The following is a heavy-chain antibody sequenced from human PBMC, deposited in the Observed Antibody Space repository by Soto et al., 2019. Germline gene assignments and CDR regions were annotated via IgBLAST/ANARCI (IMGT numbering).Heavy chain of an antibody. CDR2: IYYSGST. CDR3: ARGGVPRYCSSTSCYGENWFDP. J-gene: IGHJ5*02. D-gene: IGHD2-2*01. V-gene: IGHV4-31*03. CDR1: GGSISSGGYY. Sequence: QVQLQESGPGLVKPSQTLSLTCTVSGGSISSGGYYWSWIRQHPGKGLEWIGYIYYSGSTYYNPSIKRRVTISVDTSKNQFSLKLSSVTAADTAVYYCARGGVPRYCSSTSCYGENWFDPWGQGTLVTVSS.